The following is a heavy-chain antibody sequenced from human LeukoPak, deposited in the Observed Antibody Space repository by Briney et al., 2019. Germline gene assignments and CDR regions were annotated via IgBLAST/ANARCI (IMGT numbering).Heavy chain of an antibody. V-gene: IGHV4-59*01. J-gene: IGHJ5*01. CDR3: ARGGNYYDLLFDS. D-gene: IGHD3-22*01. Sequence: SETLSLTCAVYGGSFSGYYWSWIRQSPGKGLEWIGYIYYSGSTKYNPSLKSRVIILVDTSKNQFSLKLSSVTAADTAVYYCARGGNYYDLLFDSWGQGTLVTVSS. CDR2: IYYSGST. CDR1: GGSFSGYY.